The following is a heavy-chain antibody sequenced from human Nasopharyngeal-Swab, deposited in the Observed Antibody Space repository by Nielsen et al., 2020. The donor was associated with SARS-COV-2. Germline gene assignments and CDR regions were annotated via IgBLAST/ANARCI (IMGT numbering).Heavy chain of an antibody. Sequence: GSLRLSCAASGFTFSSYAMHWVRQAPGQRLEWMGWINAGNGNTKYSQKFQGRVTITRDTSASTAYMELSSLRSEDTAVYYCARDCGSSLEYFQHWGQGTLVTVSS. J-gene: IGHJ1*01. CDR3: ARDCGSSLEYFQH. CDR2: INAGNGNT. V-gene: IGHV1-3*01. D-gene: IGHD1-26*01. CDR1: GFTFSSYA.